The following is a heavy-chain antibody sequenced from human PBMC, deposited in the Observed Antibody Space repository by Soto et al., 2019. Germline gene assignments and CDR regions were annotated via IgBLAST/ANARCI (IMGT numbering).Heavy chain of an antibody. D-gene: IGHD1-1*01. CDR1: GGSVSSGSYY. CDR2: IYYSGST. V-gene: IGHV4-61*01. Sequence: PSETLSLTCTVSGGSVSSGSYYRSWIRQPPGKGLEWIGYIYYSGSTNYNPSLKSRVTISVDTSKNQFSLKLSSVTAADTAVYYCARDLEGNYDYWGQGTLVTVSS. CDR3: ARDLEGNYDY. J-gene: IGHJ4*02.